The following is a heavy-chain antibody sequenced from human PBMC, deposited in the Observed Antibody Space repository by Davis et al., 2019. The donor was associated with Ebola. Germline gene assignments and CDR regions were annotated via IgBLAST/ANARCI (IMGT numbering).Heavy chain of an antibody. V-gene: IGHV7-4-1*02. CDR2: INTNTGNP. CDR3: ARAHSSSWYRYFDY. CDR1: GYTFTSYA. J-gene: IGHJ4*02. Sequence: ASVQVSCKASGYTFTSYAMNWVRQAPGQGLEWMGWINTNTGNPTYAQGFTGRFVFSLDTSVSTAYLQISSLKAEDTAVYYCARAHSSSWYRYFDYWGQGTLVTVSS. D-gene: IGHD6-13*01.